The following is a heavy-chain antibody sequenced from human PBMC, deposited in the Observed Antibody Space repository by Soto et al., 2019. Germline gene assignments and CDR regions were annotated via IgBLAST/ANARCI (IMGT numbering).Heavy chain of an antibody. CDR1: GYTFINFD. D-gene: IGHD6-13*01. V-gene: IGHV1-8*02. CDR2: MNPGSGQT. CDR3: ARMASAGTLNWFDP. Sequence: GSVKVSCKASGYTFINFDISWVRQAAGQGLEWLGWMNPGSGQTGYASKFQGRVAMTRDASTGTSHLELSSLTSDDTAVYYCARMASAGTLNWFDPWGQGTLVTVSS. J-gene: IGHJ5*02.